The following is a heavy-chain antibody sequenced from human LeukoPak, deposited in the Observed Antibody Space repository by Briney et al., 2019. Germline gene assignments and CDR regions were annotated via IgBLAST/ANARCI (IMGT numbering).Heavy chain of an antibody. CDR2: IYYSGST. CDR1: GGSISSGGYY. CDR3: ARVRRDGCIIDY. V-gene: IGHV4-31*03. D-gene: IGHD5-24*01. Sequence: SQTLSLTCTVSGGSISSGGYYWSWIRQHPGKGLEWIGYIYYSGSTYYNPSLKSRVTISVDTSKNQFSLKLSSVTAADTAVYYCARVRRDGCIIDYWGQGTLVTVSS. J-gene: IGHJ4*02.